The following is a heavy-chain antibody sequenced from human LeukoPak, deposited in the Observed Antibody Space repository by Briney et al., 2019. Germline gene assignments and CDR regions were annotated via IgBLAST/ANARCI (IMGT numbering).Heavy chain of an antibody. Sequence: GGSLRLSCAASGFTFSSYAMDWARQAPGKGLEWVASINHNGNVNYYVDSVKGRFTISRDNAKNSLYLQMSNLRAEDTAVYFWARGGGSDVWGQGATVTVSS. CDR3: ARGGGSDV. J-gene: IGHJ6*02. CDR2: INHNGNVN. V-gene: IGHV3-7*03. CDR1: GFTFSSYA. D-gene: IGHD2-15*01.